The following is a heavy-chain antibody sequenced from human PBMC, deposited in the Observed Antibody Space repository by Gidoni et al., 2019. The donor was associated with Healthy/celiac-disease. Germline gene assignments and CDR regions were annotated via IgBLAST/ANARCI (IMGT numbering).Heavy chain of an antibody. Sequence: QVQLVESGGGVVQPGRSLRLSCAASGFPFSSYGMHWVRQAPGKGLEWVAVRSYDGSNKYYADSVKGRFTISRDNSKNTLYLQMNSLRAEDTAVYYCASLYQITGMGAFDIWGQGTMVTVSS. CDR1: GFPFSSYG. J-gene: IGHJ3*02. CDR3: ASLYQITGMGAFDI. V-gene: IGHV3-30*03. D-gene: IGHD2-2*01. CDR2: RSYDGSNK.